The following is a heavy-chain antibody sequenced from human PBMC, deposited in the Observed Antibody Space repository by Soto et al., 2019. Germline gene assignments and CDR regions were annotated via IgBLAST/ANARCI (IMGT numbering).Heavy chain of an antibody. J-gene: IGHJ4*02. CDR3: ARSEATGLDY. CDR1: GGSMSSSNW. Sequence: QVQLQESGPGLVKPSGTLSLTCTVSGGSMSSSNWWNWVRQSPGKGLEWIGEAHHSGRTNYNPSLXXRXTXSVDKSNNHFSLKLSSVTAADTAVYYCARSEATGLDYWGQGTLVTVSS. CDR2: AHHSGRT. V-gene: IGHV4-4*02. D-gene: IGHD1-26*01.